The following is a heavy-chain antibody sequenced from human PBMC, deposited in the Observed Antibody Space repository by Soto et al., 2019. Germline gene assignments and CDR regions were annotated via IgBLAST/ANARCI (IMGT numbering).Heavy chain of an antibody. CDR1: GYTFSGYY. CDR2: INPRGDGT. V-gene: IGHV1-46*01. D-gene: IGHD3-22*01. Sequence: QVQLVQSGAEVKMPGASVKVSCKGSGYTFSGYYVHWVRQAPGQGLEWMGIINPRGDGTTYAQRFQGRVTMTRDTSTSTVYMQLSSLRSEDTAVYYCARGLTSSGYYMWGQGTLVTVSP. J-gene: IGHJ4*02. CDR3: ARGLTSSGYYM.